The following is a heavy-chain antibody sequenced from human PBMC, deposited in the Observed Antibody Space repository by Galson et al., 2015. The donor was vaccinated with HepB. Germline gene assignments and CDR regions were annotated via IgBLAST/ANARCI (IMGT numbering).Heavy chain of an antibody. CDR3: AVASGILTGYSYYFDY. CDR1: GYSFTSYW. CDR2: IDPSDSYT. D-gene: IGHD3-9*01. V-gene: IGHV5-10-1*01. Sequence: QSGAEVKKPGESLRISCKGSGYSFTSYWISWVRQMPGKGLEWMGRIDPSDSYTNYSPSFQGHVTISADKSISTAYLQWSSLKASDTAMYYCAVASGILTGYSYYFDYWGQGTLVTVSS. J-gene: IGHJ4*02.